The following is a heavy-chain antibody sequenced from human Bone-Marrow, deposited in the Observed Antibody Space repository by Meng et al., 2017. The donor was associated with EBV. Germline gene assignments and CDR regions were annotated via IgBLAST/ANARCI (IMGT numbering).Heavy chain of an antibody. D-gene: IGHD6-19*01. V-gene: IGHV4-39*01. CDR2: VHYTGST. CDR3: ARPFPSWQSPRLDPFGA. Sequence: LPARESGPGRVNPSETLSLTCTVFGDSISSFYSWGWIRQPPGRGMEWIGSVHYTGSTYYSPSLKSRVTVSVDTSKNQFSLRLTSVTAADTAVYYCARPFPSWQSPRLDPFGAWGQGTLVTVSS. CDR1: GDSISSFYS. J-gene: IGHJ5*02.